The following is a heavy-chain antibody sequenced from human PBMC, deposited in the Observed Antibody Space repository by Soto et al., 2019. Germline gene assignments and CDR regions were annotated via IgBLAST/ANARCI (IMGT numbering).Heavy chain of an antibody. CDR1: GYTFTGYY. CDR2: INPNSGGT. V-gene: IGHV1-2*04. D-gene: IGHD3-3*02. Sequence: ASVKVSCKASGYTFTGYYMHWVRQAPGQGLEWMGWINPNSGGTNYAQKFQGWVTMTRDTSISTAYMELSRLRSDDTAVYYCARSLAGIGQKWLDPWGQGTLVTVSS. J-gene: IGHJ5*02. CDR3: ARSLAGIGQKWLDP.